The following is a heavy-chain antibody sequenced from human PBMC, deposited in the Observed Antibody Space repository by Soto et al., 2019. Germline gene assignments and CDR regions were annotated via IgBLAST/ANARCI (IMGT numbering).Heavy chain of an antibody. D-gene: IGHD1-26*01. J-gene: IGHJ6*02. CDR2: IDWDDDK. V-gene: IGHV2-70*18. CDR3: ARTPTFIVGATWTYYYYGMDV. CDR1: GGSTSSDNY. Sequence: TLSLTCTVSGGSTSSDNYWSWIRQPPGKALEWLALIDWDDDKYYSTSLKTRLTISKDTSKNQVVLTMTNMDPVDTATYYCARTPTFIVGATWTYYYYGMDVWGQGTTVTVSS.